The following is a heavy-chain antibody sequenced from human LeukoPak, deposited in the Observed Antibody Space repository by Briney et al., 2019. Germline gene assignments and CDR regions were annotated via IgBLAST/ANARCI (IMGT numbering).Heavy chain of an antibody. V-gene: IGHV3-21*01. D-gene: IGHD3-22*01. CDR1: GFTFSSYS. CDR3: ARVRVPYYYDSSGSNWYFDL. CDR2: ISSSSSYI. J-gene: IGHJ2*01. Sequence: GSLRLSCAASGFTFSSYSMNWVRQAPGKGLEWVSSISSSSSYIYYADSVKGRFTISRDNAKNSLYLKMNSLRAEDTAVYYCARVRVPYYYDSSGSNWYFDLWGRGTLVTVSS.